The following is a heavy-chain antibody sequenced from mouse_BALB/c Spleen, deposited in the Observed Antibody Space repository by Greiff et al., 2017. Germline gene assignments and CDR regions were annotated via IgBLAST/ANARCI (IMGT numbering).Heavy chain of an antibody. J-gene: IGHJ3*01. CDR3: ARREGLGGFAD. CDR2: IWSGGST. D-gene: IGHD4-1*01. CDR1: GFSLTSYG. Sequence: QVQLQQSGPGLVQPSQSLSITCTVSGFSLTSYGVHWVRQSPGKGLEWLGVIWSGGSTDYNAAFISRLSISKDNSKSQVFFKMNSLQANDTAIYYCARREGLGGFADWGQGTLVTVSA. V-gene: IGHV2-2*02.